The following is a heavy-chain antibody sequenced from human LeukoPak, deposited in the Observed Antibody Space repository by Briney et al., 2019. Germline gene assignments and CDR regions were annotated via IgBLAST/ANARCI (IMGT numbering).Heavy chain of an antibody. V-gene: IGHV1-2*02. CDR2: INPKSGGT. J-gene: IGHJ6*02. CDR1: GYTFTGYY. D-gene: IGHD1-1*01. Sequence: GASVTVSCKASGYTFTGYYMHWVRQAPGQGLEWMGWINPKSGGTNYAQKFQGRVTMTRDTSISTAYMELSRLRSDDTAVYYCARDLERRFYYYYYYGMDVWGQGTTVTVSS. CDR3: ARDLERRFYYYYYYGMDV.